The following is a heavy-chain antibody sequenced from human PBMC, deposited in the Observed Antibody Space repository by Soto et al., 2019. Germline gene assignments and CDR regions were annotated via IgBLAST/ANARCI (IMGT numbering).Heavy chain of an antibody. V-gene: IGHV5-10-1*01. CDR3: AGTVLRYFDWLNGAFDI. Sequence: GESLKISCTGSVYSFTSHWISQVLQMPGQGLEWMGRIDPSDSYAIYCPSVQGHVTISAEKAISTGCLQWSSLKASGTAMYYCAGTVLRYFDWLNGAFDIWGQGTMVTVSS. CDR2: IDPSDSYA. CDR1: VYSFTSHW. J-gene: IGHJ3*02. D-gene: IGHD3-9*01.